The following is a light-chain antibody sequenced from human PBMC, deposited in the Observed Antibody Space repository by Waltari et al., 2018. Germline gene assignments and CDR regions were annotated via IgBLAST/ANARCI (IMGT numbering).Light chain of an antibody. J-gene: IGKJ1*01. CDR3: QQYSSNPWT. CDR2: KAS. V-gene: IGKV1-5*03. Sequence: DIQMTQSPSTLSASVGDRVTLTCRASQSINKWLAWYQQKPGMAPKLLIYKASSLESGVPSIFSGSVSGTEFTLTISSLHPDDLATYVCQQYSSNPWTFGQGTNVEIK. CDR1: QSINKW.